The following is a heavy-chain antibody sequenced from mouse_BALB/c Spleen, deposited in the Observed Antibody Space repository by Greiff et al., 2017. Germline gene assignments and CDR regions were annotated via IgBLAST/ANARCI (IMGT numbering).Heavy chain of an antibody. J-gene: IGHJ4*01. CDR2: IYPGNVNT. V-gene: IGHV1S56*01. D-gene: IGHD1-1*01. Sequence: QVQLQQSGPELVKPGASVRISCKASGYTFTSYYIHWVKQRPGQGLEWIGWIYPGNVNTKYNEKFKGKATLTADKSSSTAYMQLSSLTSEDSAVYCGARVYGSSYDAMDYWGQGTSVTVSS. CDR3: ARVYGSSYDAMDY. CDR1: GYTFTSYY.